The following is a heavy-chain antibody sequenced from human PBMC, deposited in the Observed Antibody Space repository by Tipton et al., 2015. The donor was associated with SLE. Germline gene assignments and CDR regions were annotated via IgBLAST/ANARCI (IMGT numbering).Heavy chain of an antibody. CDR1: GVTLGSYS. D-gene: IGHD3-10*01. CDR3: AKDFVDGSGLWNYYYSMDV. V-gene: IGHV3-30*04. CDR2: ISKDGTTK. J-gene: IGHJ6*03. Sequence: RSLRLSCAASGVTLGSYSAHWVRQAPGKGLDWVAVISKDGTTKYYADSVKGRFTISRDNSKKMVDLQMNSLRAEDTAVYYCAKDFVDGSGLWNYYYSMDVWGKGTTVTVSS.